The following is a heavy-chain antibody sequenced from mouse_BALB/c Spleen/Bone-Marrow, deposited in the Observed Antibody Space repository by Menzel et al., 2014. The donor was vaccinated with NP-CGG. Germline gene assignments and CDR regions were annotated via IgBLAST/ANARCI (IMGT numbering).Heavy chain of an antibody. Sequence: VQLQQSGPELVKPGTSVKISCKASGYSFTGYYMHWVKQSHVKSLEWIGRINPYTGATTYNQNFNVKASLTVDKSSSTAYMELHSLTSEDSAVHYCARGDWFTYWGQGTLVTVSA. CDR2: INPYTGAT. CDR1: GYSFTGYY. V-gene: IGHV1-31*01. J-gene: IGHJ3*01. CDR3: ARGDWFTY.